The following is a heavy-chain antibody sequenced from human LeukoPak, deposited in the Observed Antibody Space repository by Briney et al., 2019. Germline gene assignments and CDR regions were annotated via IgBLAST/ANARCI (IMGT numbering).Heavy chain of an antibody. CDR2: INPSGGST. CDR1: GYTFTSYY. Sequence: GASVKVSCKASGYTFTSYYMHWVRQAPGQGLEWMGIINPSGGSTSYAQKFQGRVTMTRDMSTSTVYMELSSLRSDDTAVYYCARVRVPGTSGSYFDYWGQGTLVTVSS. V-gene: IGHV1-46*01. D-gene: IGHD1-14*01. J-gene: IGHJ4*02. CDR3: ARVRVPGTSGSYFDY.